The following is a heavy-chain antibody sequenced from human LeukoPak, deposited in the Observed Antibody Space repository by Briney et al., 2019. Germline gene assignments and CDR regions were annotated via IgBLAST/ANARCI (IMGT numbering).Heavy chain of an antibody. CDR2: IIPIFGTA. V-gene: IGHV1-69*13. CDR3: ARVGSSWYSGYMDV. D-gene: IGHD6-13*01. CDR1: GGTFSSYA. J-gene: IGHJ6*03. Sequence: ASVKVSSKASGGTFSSYAISWVRQAPGQGLEWMGGIIPIFGTANYAQKFQGRVTITADESTSTAYMELSSLRSEDTAVYYCARVGSSWYSGYMDVWGKGTTVTVSS.